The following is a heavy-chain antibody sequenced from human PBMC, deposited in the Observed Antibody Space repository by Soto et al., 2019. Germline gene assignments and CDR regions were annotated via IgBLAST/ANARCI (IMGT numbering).Heavy chain of an antibody. CDR3: ARLRATGTTTGMDY. J-gene: IGHJ4*02. D-gene: IGHD1-1*01. Sequence: QVQLVQSGAEVKKPASSVKVSCKASGGPFNNYGISWERQAPGQGLEWMGGLVPVFGTTNYAQKFQGRVTITADEDTSTVYMELSSLRSEDTAVYYWARLRATGTTTGMDYWGQGTLVTVSS. CDR2: LVPVFGTT. CDR1: GGPFNNYG. V-gene: IGHV1-69*12.